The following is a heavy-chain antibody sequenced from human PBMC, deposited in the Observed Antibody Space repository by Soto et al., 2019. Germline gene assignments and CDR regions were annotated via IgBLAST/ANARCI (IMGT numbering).Heavy chain of an antibody. CDR1: GFTFSSYA. CDR2: ISYDGSNK. V-gene: IGHV3-30-3*01. D-gene: IGHD3-22*01. Sequence: QVQLVESGGGVVQPGRSLRLSCAASGFTFSSYAMHWVRQAPGKGLEWVAVISYDGSNKYYADSVKGRFTISRDNSKNTLYLQMNSLRAEDTAVYYCARDGRGTMIVVATTWGFDYWGQGTLVTVSS. CDR3: ARDGRGTMIVVATTWGFDY. J-gene: IGHJ4*02.